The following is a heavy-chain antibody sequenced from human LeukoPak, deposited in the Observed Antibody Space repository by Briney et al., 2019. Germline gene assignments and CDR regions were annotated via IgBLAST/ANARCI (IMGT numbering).Heavy chain of an antibody. D-gene: IGHD2-15*01. CDR3: AKDQECSSSCSMGYIYYFGLDV. Sequence: PGGSLRLSCAASGFTFSNSAMSWVRQAPGKGLEWVSTISGTGGSTYFADSVKGRFSISRDNSENTLYLQMNSLRADDTAVYYCAKDQECSSSCSMGYIYYFGLDVWGQGTTVTVS. J-gene: IGHJ6*02. CDR2: ISGTGGST. CDR1: GFTFSNSA. V-gene: IGHV3-23*01.